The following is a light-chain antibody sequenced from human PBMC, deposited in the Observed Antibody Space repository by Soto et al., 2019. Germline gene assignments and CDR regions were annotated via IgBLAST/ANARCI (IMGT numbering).Light chain of an antibody. V-gene: IGKV3-15*01. CDR1: QSVSSN. CDR3: QQYINWWT. Sequence: EIVMTQSPATLSVSPGERATLSCRASQSVSSNLAWYQQQPGQAPRLLIYGASTRATGIPARFSGSGSGTEFTLTIGSLQSEDFAVYYCQQYINWWTFGQGTKVEIK. J-gene: IGKJ1*01. CDR2: GAS.